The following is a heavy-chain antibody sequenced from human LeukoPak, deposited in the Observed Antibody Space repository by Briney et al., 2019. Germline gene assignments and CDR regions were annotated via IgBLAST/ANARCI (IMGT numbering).Heavy chain of an antibody. Sequence: PGGSLRLSCAASGFTFSSNAMTWVRRAPGQGLEWVSTVSGNGENRYYADSVKGRFTISRDTSENTLYLQMNTVRAEDTAVYYCTRSNAIAMAGMGRFDYWGQGTLVTVSS. J-gene: IGHJ4*02. CDR1: GFTFSSNA. D-gene: IGHD6-19*01. CDR2: VSGNGENR. V-gene: IGHV3-23*01. CDR3: TRSNAIAMAGMGRFDY.